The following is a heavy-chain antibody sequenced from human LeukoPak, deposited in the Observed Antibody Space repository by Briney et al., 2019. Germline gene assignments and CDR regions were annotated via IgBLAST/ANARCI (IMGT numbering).Heavy chain of an antibody. D-gene: IGHD4-11*01. CDR1: GGTFSSYA. CDR2: IIPIFGTA. V-gene: IGHV1-69*05. Sequence: ASVKVSCKASGGTFSSYAISWVRQAPGQGLEWMGGIIPIFGTANYAQKFQGRVTITTDESTSTAYMELSSLRSEDTAEYYCARGAGSNDYSYLFDYWGQGTLVTVSS. J-gene: IGHJ4*02. CDR3: ARGAGSNDYSYLFDY.